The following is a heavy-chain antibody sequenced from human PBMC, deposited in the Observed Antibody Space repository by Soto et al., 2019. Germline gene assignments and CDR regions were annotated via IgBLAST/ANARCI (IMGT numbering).Heavy chain of an antibody. V-gene: IGHV1-69*13. CDR2: IIPIFGTA. Sequence: GASVKVSCKASGGTFSSYAISWVRQAPGQGLEWMGGIIPIFGTANYAQKFQGRVTITADESTSTAYMELSSLRSEDTAVYYCARDLVAAHYYYGMDVWGQGTTVTVSS. D-gene: IGHD6-13*01. CDR3: ARDLVAAHYYYGMDV. J-gene: IGHJ6*02. CDR1: GGTFSSYA.